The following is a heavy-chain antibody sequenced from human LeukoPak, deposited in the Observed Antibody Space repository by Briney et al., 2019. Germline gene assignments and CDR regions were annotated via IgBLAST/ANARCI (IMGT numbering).Heavy chain of an antibody. CDR3: AVWFGELPAIDY. D-gene: IGHD3-10*01. J-gene: IGHJ4*02. CDR1: GYTFTGYY. V-gene: IGHV1-2*02. CDR2: INPNSGGT. Sequence: ASVKVSCKASGYTFTGYYMHWVRQAPGQGLEWMGWINPNSGGTNYAQKFQGRVTMTRDTSISTAYMELSRLRSDDTAVYYCAVWFGELPAIDYWGQGTLATVSS.